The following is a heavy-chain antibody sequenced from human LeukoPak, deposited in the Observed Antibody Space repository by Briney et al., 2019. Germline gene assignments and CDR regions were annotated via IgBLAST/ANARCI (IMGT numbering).Heavy chain of an antibody. CDR1: GFTFSSYA. Sequence: GRSLRLSCAASGFTFSSYAMGWVRQAPGKGLEWVSAITASGGNTYYADSVKGRFTISRDNSKNTLYLQVNSLRAEDTAVYYCAKGNGYSYGRYYFDYWGQGTLVTVSS. D-gene: IGHD5-18*01. CDR2: ITASGGNT. J-gene: IGHJ4*02. CDR3: AKGNGYSYGRYYFDY. V-gene: IGHV3-23*01.